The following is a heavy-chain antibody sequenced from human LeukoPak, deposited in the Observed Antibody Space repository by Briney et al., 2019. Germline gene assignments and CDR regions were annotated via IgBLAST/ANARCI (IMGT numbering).Heavy chain of an antibody. V-gene: IGHV1-69*05. Sequence: ASVKVSCKASGGSFSSYSITWVRQAPGQGLEWMGGIMPLFNTANYAQQFQGRVTITTDESTSTAYMELSSLRFEDTAMYYCARVDRYHYYLDVWGKGTTVTVSS. CDR1: GGSFSSYS. CDR2: IMPLFNTA. CDR3: ARVDRYHYYLDV. J-gene: IGHJ6*03.